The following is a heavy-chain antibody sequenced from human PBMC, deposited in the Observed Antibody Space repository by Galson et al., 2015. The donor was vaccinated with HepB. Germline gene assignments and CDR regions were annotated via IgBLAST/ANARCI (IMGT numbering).Heavy chain of an antibody. CDR1: GFTFSSYA. CDR3: ARDRGVYIVKDDRNPQATYYYGMDV. Sequence: SGFTFSSYAMHWVRQAPGKGLEWVAVISYDGSNKYYADSVKGRFTISRDNSKNTLYLQMNSLRAEDTAVYYCARDRGVYIVKDDRNPQATYYYGMDVWGQGTTVTVSS. D-gene: IGHD3-22*01. V-gene: IGHV3-30-3*01. J-gene: IGHJ6*02. CDR2: ISYDGSNK.